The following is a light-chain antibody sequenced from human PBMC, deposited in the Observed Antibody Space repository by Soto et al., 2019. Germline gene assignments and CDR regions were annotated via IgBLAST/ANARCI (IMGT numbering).Light chain of an antibody. CDR1: QSISSD. Sequence: EIVMTQSPATLSVSPGERATLSCRASQSISSDLAWYQQKPGQAHRLLIYGASTTATGIPGRFSGSGSGTDFTLTISSLQPEDFAVYYCQQDYNFTFGQGTRLEIK. J-gene: IGKJ5*01. V-gene: IGKV3-15*01. CDR3: QQDYNFT. CDR2: GAS.